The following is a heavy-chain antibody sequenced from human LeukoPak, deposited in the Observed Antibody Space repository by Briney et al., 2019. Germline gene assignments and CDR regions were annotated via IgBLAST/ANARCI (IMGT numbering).Heavy chain of an antibody. CDR3: ARPRYCNGGSCYAGEGWFDP. J-gene: IGHJ5*02. D-gene: IGHD2-15*01. CDR2: IYYSGSA. Sequence: SETLSLTCTVSGDSIGGSTYFWGWIRQPPGKGLEWIGNIYYSGSAYYNPSLQSRVTISVDTPKNQFSLKLSSVTAADAAVYYCARPRYCNGGSCYAGEGWFDPWGQGTLVTVSS. V-gene: IGHV4-39*01. CDR1: GDSIGGSTYF.